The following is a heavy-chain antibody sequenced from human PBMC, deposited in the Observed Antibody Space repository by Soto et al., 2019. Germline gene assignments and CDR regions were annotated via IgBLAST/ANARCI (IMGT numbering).Heavy chain of an antibody. CDR2: ISAYNGNT. CDR1: GYTFIRYA. J-gene: IGHJ4*02. V-gene: IGHV1-18*01. D-gene: IGHD1-26*01. CDR3: ASDTGGGSDYWGYYFDY. Sequence: QVELVQSGAEVKKPGASVKVSCKASGYTFIRYAISWVRQAPGQGLEWMGWISAYNGNTNYAQKLQGRVTVTTDTSTSTAYMELRSLRSDDTAVYYCASDTGGGSDYWGYYFDYWGQGNLVTVSS.